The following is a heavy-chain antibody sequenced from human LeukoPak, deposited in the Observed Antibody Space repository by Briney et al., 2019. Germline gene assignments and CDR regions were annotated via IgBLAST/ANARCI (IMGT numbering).Heavy chain of an antibody. CDR3: ASGSSGYPPY. CDR2: IWYDGSNK. V-gene: IGHV3-33*01. Sequence: PGGSLRLSCAASGFTFSSYGMHWVRQAPGKGLEWVAVIWYDGSNKYYADSVKGRFTISRDNAKNTLYLQMNSPRAEDTAVYYCASGSSGYPPYWGQGTLVTVSS. D-gene: IGHD3-22*01. CDR1: GFTFSSYG. J-gene: IGHJ4*02.